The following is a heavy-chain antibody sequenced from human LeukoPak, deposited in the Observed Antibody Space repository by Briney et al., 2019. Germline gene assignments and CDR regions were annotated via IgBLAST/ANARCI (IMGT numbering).Heavy chain of an antibody. D-gene: IGHD3-22*01. V-gene: IGHV1-69*13. CDR1: GGTFSSYA. CDR3: ARNGYYYDSSGYYPFGY. J-gene: IGHJ4*02. Sequence: SVKVSCKASGGTFSSYAISWVRQAPGQGLEWMGGIIPIFGTANYAQKFQGRVTITADESTSTAYMELSSLRSEDTAVYYCARNGYYYDSSGYYPFGYWGQGTLVTVSS. CDR2: IIPIFGTA.